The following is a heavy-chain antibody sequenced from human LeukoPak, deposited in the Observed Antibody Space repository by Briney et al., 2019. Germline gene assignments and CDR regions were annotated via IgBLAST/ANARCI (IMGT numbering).Heavy chain of an antibody. J-gene: IGHJ4*02. Sequence: SGTLSLTCAVSGGSISSSNWWSWVRQPPGKGLEWIGEIYHSGSTNYNPSLKSRVTISVDKSKNQFSLKLSSVTAADTAVYYCARLYGSGSYYNSEYYFDYWGQGTLVTVSS. CDR2: IYHSGST. V-gene: IGHV4-4*02. D-gene: IGHD3-10*01. CDR1: GGSISSSNW. CDR3: ARLYGSGSYYNSEYYFDY.